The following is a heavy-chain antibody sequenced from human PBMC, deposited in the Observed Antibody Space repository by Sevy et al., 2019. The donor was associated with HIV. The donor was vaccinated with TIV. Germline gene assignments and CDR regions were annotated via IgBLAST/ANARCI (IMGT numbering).Heavy chain of an antibody. CDR3: ARGLNWRDEESDAFDI. CDR2: ILYDGANK. J-gene: IGHJ3*02. D-gene: IGHD1-1*01. V-gene: IGHV3-33*05. Sequence: QLGGSLRLSCVASGFTFSGFAMHWIRQAPGKGLEWVAVILYDGANKYYADSVKGRFTSSRDNSKNTLYLQMNSLRAEDTAVYYCARGLNWRDEESDAFDIWGQGTMVTVSS. CDR1: GFTFSGFA.